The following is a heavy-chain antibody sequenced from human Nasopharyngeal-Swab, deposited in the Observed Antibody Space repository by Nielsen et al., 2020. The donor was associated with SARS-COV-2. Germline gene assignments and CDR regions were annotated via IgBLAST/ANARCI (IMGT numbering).Heavy chain of an antibody. D-gene: IGHD6-13*01. CDR2: INSDGSST. Sequence: GGSLRLSCAASGFTFSSYWMHWVRQAPGKGLVWVSRINSDGSSTSYADSVKGRFTISRDNAKNTLYLQMNSLRAEDTAVYYCAARYSSSWWDALDIWGQGTMVTVSS. CDR3: AARYSSSWWDALDI. CDR1: GFTFSSYW. J-gene: IGHJ3*02. V-gene: IGHV3-74*01.